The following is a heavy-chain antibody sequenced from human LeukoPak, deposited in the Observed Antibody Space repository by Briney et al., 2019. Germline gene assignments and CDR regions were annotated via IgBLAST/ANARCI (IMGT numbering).Heavy chain of an antibody. Sequence: SETLSLTCTVSGGSLSSGDYYWSWLRQPPGKGLEWIGYIYYSGSTYYNPSLKSRVTISVDTSKNQFSLKLSSVTAADTAVYYCARNRDGYNSFDYWGQGTLVTVSS. CDR1: GGSLSSGDYY. CDR2: IYYSGST. J-gene: IGHJ4*02. CDR3: ARNRDGYNSFDY. D-gene: IGHD5-24*01. V-gene: IGHV4-30-4*01.